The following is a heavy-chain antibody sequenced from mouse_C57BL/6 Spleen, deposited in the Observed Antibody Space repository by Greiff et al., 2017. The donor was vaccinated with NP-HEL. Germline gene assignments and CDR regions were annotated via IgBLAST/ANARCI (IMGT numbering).Heavy chain of an antibody. J-gene: IGHJ4*01. V-gene: IGHV5-15*01. CDR1: GFTFSDYG. D-gene: IGHD2-2*01. CDR2: ISNLAYSI. CDR3: ARHYGYDDYAMDY. Sequence: EVKLMESGGGLVQPGGSLKLSCAASGFTFSDYGMAWVRQAPRKGPEWVAFISNLAYSIYYADTVTGRFTISRENAKNTLYLEMSSLRSEDTAMYYCARHYGYDDYAMDYWGQGTSVTVSS.